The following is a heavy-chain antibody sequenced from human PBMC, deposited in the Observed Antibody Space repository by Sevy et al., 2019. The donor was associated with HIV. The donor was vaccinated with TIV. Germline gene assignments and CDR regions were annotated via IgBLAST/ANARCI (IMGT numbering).Heavy chain of an antibody. CDR1: GFTFSKYS. D-gene: IGHD2-8*01. CDR2: LSFGCGEI. CDR3: AREERTKPHDY. J-gene: IGHJ4*02. V-gene: IGHV3-23*01. Sequence: GGSLRLSCAASGFTFSKYSMSWVRQPPGKGLEWVSTLSFGCGEINHADSVKGRFTISRDNSKSSVYLQMNNLRPEDTAVYYCAREERTKPHDYWGQGTLVTVSS.